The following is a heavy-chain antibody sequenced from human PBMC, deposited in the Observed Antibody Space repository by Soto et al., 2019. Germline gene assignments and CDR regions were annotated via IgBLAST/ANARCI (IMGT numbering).Heavy chain of an antibody. CDR3: AQSKVGATSNYFDY. Sequence: PGGSLRLSCAASGFTFINYAMSWVRQAPGKGLEWVSGISGSGGITYYADSVKGRFTISRDNSKNTLYLQLNSLRAEDTAVYYCAQSKVGATSNYFDYWGQGTLVTVSS. D-gene: IGHD1-26*01. V-gene: IGHV3-23*01. J-gene: IGHJ4*02. CDR2: ISGSGGIT. CDR1: GFTFINYA.